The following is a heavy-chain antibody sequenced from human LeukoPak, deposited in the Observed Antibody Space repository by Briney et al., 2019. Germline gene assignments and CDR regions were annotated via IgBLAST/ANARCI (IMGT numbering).Heavy chain of an antibody. CDR3: AKYTSGTSYRGLDQ. CDR1: GLTVSSYG. J-gene: IGHJ4*02. Sequence: GESLRLSCGASGLTVSSYGMSWVRLAPGKGLEWVSTIIGSAVNTYYADSVKGRFTISRDDSKNTVYLQMNSLRAEDTAVYSCAKYTSGTSYRGLDQWGQGTLVTVSS. CDR2: IIGSAVNT. D-gene: IGHD3-10*01. V-gene: IGHV3-23*01.